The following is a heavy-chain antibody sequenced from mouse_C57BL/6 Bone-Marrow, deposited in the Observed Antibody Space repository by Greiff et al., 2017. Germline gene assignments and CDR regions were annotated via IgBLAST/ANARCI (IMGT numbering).Heavy chain of an antibody. CDR2: ISYSGST. Sequence: VQLKESGPGMVKPSQSLSLTCTVTGYSITSGYDWHWIRHFPGNKLEWMGYISYSGSTNYNPSLKSRISITHDTSKNHFFLKLNSVTTEDTATYYCARDPDYGSSYDWYFDVWGTGTTVTVSS. CDR1: GYSITSGYD. J-gene: IGHJ1*03. D-gene: IGHD1-1*01. V-gene: IGHV3-1*01. CDR3: ARDPDYGSSYDWYFDV.